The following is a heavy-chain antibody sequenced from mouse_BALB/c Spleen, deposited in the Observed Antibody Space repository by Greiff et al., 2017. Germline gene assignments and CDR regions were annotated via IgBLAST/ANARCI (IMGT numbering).Heavy chain of an antibody. CDR2: IWSGGST. D-gene: IGHD1-1*01. Sequence: VQLQQSGPGLVQPSQSLSITCTVSGFSLTSYGVHWVRQSPGKGLEWLGVIWSGGSTDYNAAFISRLSISKDNSKSQVFFKMNSLQADDTAIYYCARNYYYGIYWYFDVWGAGTTVTVSS. V-gene: IGHV2-4-1*01. J-gene: IGHJ1*01. CDR1: GFSLTSYG. CDR3: ARNYYYGIYWYFDV.